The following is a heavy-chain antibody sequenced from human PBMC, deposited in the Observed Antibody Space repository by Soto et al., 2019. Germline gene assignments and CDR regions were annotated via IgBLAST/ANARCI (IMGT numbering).Heavy chain of an antibody. J-gene: IGHJ4*02. Sequence: GGSLRLSCAASGFTFDDYAMHWVRQAPGKGLEWVSGISWNSGSIAYADSVKGRFTISRDNAKKSLYLQMNSLRVEDTALYYYAIESEYSRIRMIDYWGQGSLVTVSS. CDR1: GFTFDDYA. V-gene: IGHV3-9*01. CDR3: AIESEYSRIRMIDY. D-gene: IGHD6-6*01. CDR2: ISWNSGSI.